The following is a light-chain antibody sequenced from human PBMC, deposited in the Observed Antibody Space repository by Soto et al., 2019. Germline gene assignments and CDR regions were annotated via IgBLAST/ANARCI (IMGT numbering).Light chain of an antibody. CDR3: QQHTNWPLT. Sequence: EFVLKQSPGTLSLSPGERATLSCRASQTVRNNYLAWYQQKPGQAPRLLIYDASSRATGIPDRFSGSGSGTDFTLTISSLEPEDSAVYYCQQHTNWPLTFGGGTRLEIK. V-gene: IGKV3D-20*02. J-gene: IGKJ5*01. CDR1: QTVRNNY. CDR2: DAS.